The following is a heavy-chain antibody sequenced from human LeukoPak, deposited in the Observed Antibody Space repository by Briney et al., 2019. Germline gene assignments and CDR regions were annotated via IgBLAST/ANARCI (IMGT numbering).Heavy chain of an antibody. CDR3: ARIDLAYGSGTYYSSYFEY. D-gene: IGHD3-10*01. Sequence: GASVKVSCKASGYTFTGYYMHWVRQAPGQGLEWMGRINPNSGGTNYAQKFQGRVTMTRDTSISTAYMELSRLRSDDTAVYYCARIDLAYGSGTYYSSYFEYWGQGTLVTVSS. CDR2: INPNSGGT. J-gene: IGHJ4*02. V-gene: IGHV1-2*06. CDR1: GYTFTGYY.